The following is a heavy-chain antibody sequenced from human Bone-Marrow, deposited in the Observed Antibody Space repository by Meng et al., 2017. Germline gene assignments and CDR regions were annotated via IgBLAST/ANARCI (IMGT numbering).Heavy chain of an antibody. CDR1: GFTFHNHG. V-gene: IGHV3-30*03. CDR2: ISYDGTKQ. Sequence: GESLKISCAASGFTFHNHGMYWVRQAPGKGLEWVTFISYDGTKQEYADSVKGRFTISRDNSKNTLYLQMNSLRDVDTAVYYCARISPFGYGMDVWGQGTTVTVSS. D-gene: IGHD2-15*01. CDR3: ARISPFGYGMDV. J-gene: IGHJ6*02.